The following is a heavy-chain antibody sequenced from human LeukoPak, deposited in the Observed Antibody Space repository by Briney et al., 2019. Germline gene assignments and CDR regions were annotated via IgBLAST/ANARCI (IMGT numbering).Heavy chain of an antibody. V-gene: IGHV1-69*13. D-gene: IGHD2-15*01. J-gene: IGHJ4*02. CDR3: ARVYCSGGSCYEYYFDY. CDR1: GGTFISYA. CDR2: IIPIFGTA. Sequence: ASVKVSCKASGGTFISYAISWVRQAPGQGLEWMGGIIPIFGTANYAQKFQGRVTITADESTSTAYMELSSLRSEDTAVYYCARVYCSGGSCYEYYFDYWGQGTLVTVSS.